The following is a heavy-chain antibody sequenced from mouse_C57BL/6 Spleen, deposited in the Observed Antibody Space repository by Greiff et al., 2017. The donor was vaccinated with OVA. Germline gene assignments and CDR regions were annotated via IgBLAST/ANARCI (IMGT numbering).Heavy chain of an antibody. D-gene: IGHD1-1*01. CDR3: ARGGLTVVATDY. V-gene: IGHV1-4*01. Sequence: QVHVKQSGAELARPGASVKMSCKASGYTFTSYTMHWVKQRPGQGLEWIGYINPSSGYTKYNQKFKDKATLTADKSSSTAYMQLSSLTSEDSAVYYCARGGLTVVATDYWGQGTTLTVSS. CDR2: INPSSGYT. CDR1: GYTFTSYT. J-gene: IGHJ2*01.